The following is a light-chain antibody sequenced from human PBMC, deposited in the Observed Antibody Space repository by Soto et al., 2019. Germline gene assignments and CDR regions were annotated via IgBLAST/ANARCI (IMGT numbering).Light chain of an antibody. CDR3: QRYDSLPTT. Sequence: DIQMTQSPSSLSASVGDRVTITCQASHDIKKFLNWFQEKPGKAPELLIYDASNLQTGVPSRFSGSGSGTHFTFTISSLQPEDIATYYCQRYDSLPTTFGQGTRLDIK. CDR1: HDIKKF. V-gene: IGKV1-33*01. CDR2: DAS. J-gene: IGKJ5*01.